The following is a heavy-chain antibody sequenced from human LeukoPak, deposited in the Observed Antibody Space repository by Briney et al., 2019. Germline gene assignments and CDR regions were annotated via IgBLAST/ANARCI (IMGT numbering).Heavy chain of an antibody. CDR1: GGSISSYY. CDR3: ARDYWGSSWYGGAFDI. Sequence: PSETLSFTCTVSGGSISSYYWSWIRQPPGKGLEWIGYIYYSGSTNYNPSLKSRVTISVDTSKNQFSLKLSSVTAADTAVYYCARDYWGSSWYGGAFDIWGQGTMVTVSS. CDR2: IYYSGST. D-gene: IGHD6-13*01. J-gene: IGHJ3*02. V-gene: IGHV4-59*01.